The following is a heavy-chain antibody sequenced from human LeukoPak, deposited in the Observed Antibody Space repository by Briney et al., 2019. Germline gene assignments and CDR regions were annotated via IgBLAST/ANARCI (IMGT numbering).Heavy chain of an antibody. CDR3: ARRPDGFDY. CDR2: INHGGYT. J-gene: IGHJ4*02. CDR1: GGSLSTYY. V-gene: IGHV4-34*01. Sequence: SETLSLTCAVYGGSLSTYYWNWIRQPPGKGLEWIGEINHGGYTNYNASLKSRVTISVDTSKNQFSLNVISVTAADTAVYYCARRPDGFDYWGQGILDTVSS.